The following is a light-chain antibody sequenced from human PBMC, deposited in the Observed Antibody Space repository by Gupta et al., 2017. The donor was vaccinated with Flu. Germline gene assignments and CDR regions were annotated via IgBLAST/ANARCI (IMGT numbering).Light chain of an antibody. J-gene: IGKJ2*01. Sequence: EIQLTQSPSTLSAFVGDRVTIPCRASQTIGRWLAWFQQKPGDTPKLLIYQSSSVESGVPPRFSGRGSGTEFTLTIRGLQSEDSATYYCHQYDTYPYTFGQGTKLEVK. CDR1: QTIGRW. CDR2: QSS. CDR3: HQYDTYPYT. V-gene: IGKV1-5*03.